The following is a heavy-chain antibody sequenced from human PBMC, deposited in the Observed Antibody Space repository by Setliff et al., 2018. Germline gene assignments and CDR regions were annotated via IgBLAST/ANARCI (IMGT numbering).Heavy chain of an antibody. CDR3: ARVKAPALYYYMDV. J-gene: IGHJ6*03. CDR2: INPNSGGT. V-gene: IGHV1-2*06. D-gene: IGHD3-16*02. CDR1: GYTFTSYA. Sequence: GASVKVSCKASGYTFTSYAMNWVRQAPGQGLEWMGRINPNSGGTNYAQKFQGRVTMTRDTSISTAYMELSRLRSDDTAVYYCARVKAPALYYYMDVWGKGTTVTVSS.